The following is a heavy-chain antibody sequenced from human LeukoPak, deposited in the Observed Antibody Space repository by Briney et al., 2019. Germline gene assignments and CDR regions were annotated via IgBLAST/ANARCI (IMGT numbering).Heavy chain of an antibody. CDR1: GFTFTSYG. CDR3: ARDTHEAFDI. V-gene: IGHV1-18*01. J-gene: IGHJ3*02. Sequence: GGSLRLSCAAPGFTFTSYGISWVRQAPGQGLEWMGWISAYNGNTNYAQKLQGRVTMTTDTSTSTAYMELRSLRSDDTAVYYCARDTHEAFDIWGQGTMVTVSS. CDR2: ISAYNGNT.